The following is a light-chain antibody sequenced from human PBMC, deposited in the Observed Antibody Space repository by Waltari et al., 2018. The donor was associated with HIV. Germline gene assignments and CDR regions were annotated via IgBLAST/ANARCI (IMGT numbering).Light chain of an antibody. CDR3: QQSYSTPWT. CDR2: ATS. Sequence: DIQMTQSPSSLSASVGDRVTLTCRASQNINSYLNWYQQRPGKAPELLMYATSSLQSGVPSRFSGSGSGTDFTLTISSLQPEDFATYYCQQSYSTPWTFGPGTKVDVK. CDR1: QNINSY. V-gene: IGKV1-39*01. J-gene: IGKJ3*01.